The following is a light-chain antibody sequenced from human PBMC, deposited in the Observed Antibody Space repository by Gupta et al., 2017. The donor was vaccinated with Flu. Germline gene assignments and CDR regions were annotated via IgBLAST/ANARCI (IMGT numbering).Light chain of an antibody. CDR2: AVS. CDR3: HPYESGPST. J-gene: IGKJ1*01. Sequence: EVVMTPSPATLSVSPGERATLSCRTSQGVSSTLAWYQQKPGQAPRLLIDAVSTRATGVPARFSGGRSGNVCTLTISGLPSEDFAVYYCHPYESGPSTFGQGTKVDFK. V-gene: IGKV3-15*01. CDR1: QGVSST.